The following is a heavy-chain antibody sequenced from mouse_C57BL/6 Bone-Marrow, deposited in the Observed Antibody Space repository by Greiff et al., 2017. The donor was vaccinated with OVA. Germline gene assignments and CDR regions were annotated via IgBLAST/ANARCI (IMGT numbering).Heavy chain of an antibody. J-gene: IGHJ2*01. V-gene: IGHV1-42*01. CDR2: INPSTGGT. CDR3: ARSYSNYSYYFDY. D-gene: IGHD2-5*01. Sequence: VQLKESGPELVKPGASVKISCKASGYSFTGYYMNWVKQSPEKSLEWIGEINPSTGGTTYNQKFKAKATLTVDKSSSTAYMQLKSLTSEDSAVYYCARSYSNYSYYFDYWGQGTTLTVSS. CDR1: GYSFTGYY.